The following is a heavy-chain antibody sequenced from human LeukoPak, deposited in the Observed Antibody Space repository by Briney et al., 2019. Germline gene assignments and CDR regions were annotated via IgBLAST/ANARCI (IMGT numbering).Heavy chain of an antibody. J-gene: IGHJ4*02. CDR1: GFTFSSYG. CDR2: IWYDGSNK. V-gene: IGHV3-33*01. Sequence: GGSLRLSSAASGFTFSSYGMHWVRQAPGKGLEWGAVIWYDGSNKYYADSVKGRFTISRDNSKTTLYLQMNSLRAEDTAVYYYARDNGPGWLQRVYFDYWGQGTLVTVSS. D-gene: IGHD5-24*01. CDR3: ARDNGPGWLQRVYFDY.